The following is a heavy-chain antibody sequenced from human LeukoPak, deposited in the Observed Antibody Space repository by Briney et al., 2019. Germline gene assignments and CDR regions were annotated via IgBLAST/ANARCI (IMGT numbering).Heavy chain of an antibody. V-gene: IGHV4-34*01. J-gene: IGHJ4*02. CDR2: INHSGST. CDR3: ARAIHRIAAAGTAFDY. D-gene: IGHD6-13*01. CDR1: GGSFSGYY. Sequence: SETLSLTCAVYGGSFSGYYWSWIRQPPGKGLEWIGEINHSGSTNYNPSLKSRVTISVDTSKNQFSLKLSSVTAADTAVYYCARAIHRIAAAGTAFDYWGQGTLVTVSS.